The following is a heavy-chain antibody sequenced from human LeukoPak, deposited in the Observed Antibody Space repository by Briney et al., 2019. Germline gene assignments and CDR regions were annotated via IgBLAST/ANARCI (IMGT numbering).Heavy chain of an antibody. CDR1: GGSISSYY. J-gene: IGHJ3*02. Sequence: SETLSLTCTVSGGSISSYYWSRIRQPAGKGLEWIGRIYTSGSTNYNPSLKSRVTMSVDTSKNQFSLKLSSVTAADTAVYYCARFRPWHDAFDIWGQGTMVTVSS. CDR3: ARFRPWHDAFDI. D-gene: IGHD6-6*01. V-gene: IGHV4-4*07. CDR2: IYTSGST.